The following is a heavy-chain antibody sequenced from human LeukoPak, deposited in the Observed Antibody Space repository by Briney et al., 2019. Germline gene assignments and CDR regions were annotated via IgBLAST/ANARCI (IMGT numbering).Heavy chain of an antibody. V-gene: IGHV5-51*01. D-gene: IGHD2-15*01. CDR3: ARRVVVAAKGDAFDI. Sequence: GESLKTSCKGSGYSFTSYWIGWVRQMPGKGLEWMGIIYPGDSDTRYSPSFQGQVTISADKSISTAYLQWSSLKASDTAMYYCARRVVVAAKGDAFDIWGQGTMVTVSS. CDR2: IYPGDSDT. J-gene: IGHJ3*02. CDR1: GYSFTSYW.